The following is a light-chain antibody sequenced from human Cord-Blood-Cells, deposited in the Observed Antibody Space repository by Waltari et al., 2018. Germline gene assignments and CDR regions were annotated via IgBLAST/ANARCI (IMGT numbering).Light chain of an antibody. Sequence: IELTQSPSSLSASVGDRVTITCRASQGISSYLACYQQKPGKAPKLLIYAASTLQSGVPSRFSVSGSGTDFTLTISSLQPEGFATYYCQQLNSYPLYTFGQGTKLEIK. J-gene: IGKJ2*01. CDR3: QQLNSYPLYT. CDR1: QGISSY. CDR2: AAS. V-gene: IGKV1-9*01.